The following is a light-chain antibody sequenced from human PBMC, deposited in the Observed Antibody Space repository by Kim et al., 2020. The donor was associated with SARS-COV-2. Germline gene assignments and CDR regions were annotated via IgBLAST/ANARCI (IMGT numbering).Light chain of an antibody. CDR1: HRVPSNL. CDR3: QQYGNSPIT. Sequence: APGDRATVSCRASHRVPSNLLAWYQQKPGQAPKILIYSASSRATGVPDRFSGSGSGTDFTLTISRLVPEDFAVYYCQQYGNSPITFGQGTRLEIK. CDR2: SAS. V-gene: IGKV3-20*01. J-gene: IGKJ5*01.